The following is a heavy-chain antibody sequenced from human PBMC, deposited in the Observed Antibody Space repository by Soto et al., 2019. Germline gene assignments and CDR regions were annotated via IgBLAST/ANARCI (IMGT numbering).Heavy chain of an antibody. CDR1: GFTFSSYW. Sequence: EVQLVESGGGLVQPGGSLRLSCAASGFTFSSYWMHWVRQAPGKGLVWVSRINSDGSSTSYADSVKGRFTISRDNAKNTLYLQMNSLRAEDTAVYYCARGRFDYYDSLSSPWFDPWGQGTLVTVSS. D-gene: IGHD3-22*01. CDR3: ARGRFDYYDSLSSPWFDP. V-gene: IGHV3-74*01. J-gene: IGHJ5*02. CDR2: INSDGSST.